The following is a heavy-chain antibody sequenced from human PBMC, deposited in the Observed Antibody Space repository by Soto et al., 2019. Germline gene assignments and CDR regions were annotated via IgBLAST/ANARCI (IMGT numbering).Heavy chain of an antibody. CDR1: GYSFTSYW. CDR2: IYPGNSDT. V-gene: IGHV5-51*01. J-gene: IGHJ6*02. CDR3: ARLQGDYNSGIRLYAMDV. Sequence: SLKISCKGSGYSFTSYWIGWVRQMPGKGLECMGIIYPGNSDTRYSPSFQGQVTMSADKSVNTAYLQWGSLKASDTAVYYCARLQGDYNSGIRLYAMDVWGQGTTVAVSS. D-gene: IGHD3-22*01.